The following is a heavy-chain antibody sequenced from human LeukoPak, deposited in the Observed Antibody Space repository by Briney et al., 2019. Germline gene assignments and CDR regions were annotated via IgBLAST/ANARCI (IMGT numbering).Heavy chain of an antibody. CDR3: ARENDYGDHEDY. V-gene: IGHV3-7*01. D-gene: IGHD4-17*01. Sequence: WGSLRLSCAASEFTFSSYWMSWVRQAPGKGLEWVANIKQDGSEKYYVDSVKGRFTISRDNAKNSLYLQMNSLRAEDTAVYYCARENDYGDHEDYWGQGTLVTVSS. CDR1: EFTFSSYW. CDR2: IKQDGSEK. J-gene: IGHJ4*02.